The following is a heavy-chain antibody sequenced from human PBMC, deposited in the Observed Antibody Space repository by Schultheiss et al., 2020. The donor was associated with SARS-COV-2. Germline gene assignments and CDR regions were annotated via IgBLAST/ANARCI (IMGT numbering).Heavy chain of an antibody. CDR1: GGSISSYY. V-gene: IGHV4-59*12. Sequence: SETLSLTCTVSGGSISSYYWSWIRQPPGKGLECIGYIYYSGSTNYNPSLKSRVTISVDTSKNQFSLQLNSVTPEDTAVYYCARGILERYRREFDYWGQGTLVTVSS. CDR3: ARGILERYRREFDY. J-gene: IGHJ4*02. CDR2: IYYSGST. D-gene: IGHD1-1*01.